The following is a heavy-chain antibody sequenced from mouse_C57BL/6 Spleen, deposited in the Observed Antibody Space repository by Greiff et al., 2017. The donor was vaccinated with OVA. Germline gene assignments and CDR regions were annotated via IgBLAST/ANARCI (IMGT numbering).Heavy chain of an antibody. CDR3: AIAYYSNYDYAMDY. CDR1: GFTFSDYG. V-gene: IGHV5-17*01. Sequence: EVKVVESGGGLVKPGGSLKLSCAASGFTFSDYGMHWVRQAPEKGLEWVAYISSGSSTIYYADTVKGRFTISRDNAKNTLFLQMTRLRSEDTAMYYCAIAYYSNYDYAMDYWGQGTSVTVSS. D-gene: IGHD2-5*01. J-gene: IGHJ4*01. CDR2: ISSGSSTI.